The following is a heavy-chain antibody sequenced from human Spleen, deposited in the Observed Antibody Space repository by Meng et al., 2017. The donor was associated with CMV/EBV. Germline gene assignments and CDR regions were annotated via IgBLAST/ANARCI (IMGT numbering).Heavy chain of an antibody. J-gene: IGHJ6*02. V-gene: IGHV3-21*01. CDR2: ISVTSTYI. D-gene: IGHD6-19*01. CDR1: GFTFSRYS. Sequence: GGSLRLSCAASGFTFSRYSMNWVRQAPGKGLEWVSSISVTSTYIYYADSVKGRFTISRDSAKNSLYLQMNSLRAEDTAVYYCARDTGQWLATGPYYYYGMDVWGQGTTVTVSS. CDR3: ARDTGQWLATGPYYYYGMDV.